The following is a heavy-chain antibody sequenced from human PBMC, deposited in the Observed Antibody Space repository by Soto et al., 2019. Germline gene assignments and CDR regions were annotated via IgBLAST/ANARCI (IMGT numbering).Heavy chain of an antibody. V-gene: IGHV4-39*01. CDR2: IYYSGST. J-gene: IGHJ4*02. D-gene: IGHD3-22*01. CDR1: GGSISSSSYY. Sequence: QLQLQESGPGLVKPSETLSLTCTVSGGSISSSSYYWGWIRQPPGKGLEWIGSIYYSGSTYYNPSLKSRVTISVDTSKNQSSPKLSSVTAADTAVYYCARHGGYYDSSGYYYFDYWGQGTLVTVSS. CDR3: ARHGGYYDSSGYYYFDY.